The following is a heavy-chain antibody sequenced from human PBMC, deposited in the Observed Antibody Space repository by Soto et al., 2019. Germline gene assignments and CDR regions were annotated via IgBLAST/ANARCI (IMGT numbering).Heavy chain of an antibody. Sequence: GGSLRLSCAASGFTFSSYGMHWVRQPPGKGLEWVAVISYDGSNKYYADSVKGRLTISRDNSKNTLYLQMNSLRAEDTAVYYCAKGGYYGSGSYYTLYYGMDVWGQGTTVTVSS. CDR1: GFTFSSYG. CDR2: ISYDGSNK. CDR3: AKGGYYGSGSYYTLYYGMDV. D-gene: IGHD3-10*01. J-gene: IGHJ6*02. V-gene: IGHV3-30*18.